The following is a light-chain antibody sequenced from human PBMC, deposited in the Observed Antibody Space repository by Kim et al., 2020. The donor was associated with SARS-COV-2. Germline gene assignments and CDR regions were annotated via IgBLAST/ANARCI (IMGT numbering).Light chain of an antibody. CDR2: GAS. V-gene: IGKV3-20*01. Sequence: LSPGERATLSCRASQSVSSSYLAWYQQKPGQAPRLLIYGASSRATGIPDRFSGSGSGTDFTLTISRLEPEDFAVYYCQQYGSHRGTFGQGTKLEI. CDR1: QSVSSSY. J-gene: IGKJ2*02. CDR3: QQYGSHRGT.